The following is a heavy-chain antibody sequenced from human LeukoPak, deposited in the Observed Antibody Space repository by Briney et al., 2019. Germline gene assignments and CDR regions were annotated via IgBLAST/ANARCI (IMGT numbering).Heavy chain of an antibody. Sequence: PSETLSLTCAVYGGSFSGYYWSWIRQPPGKGLEWIGEINHSGSTNYNPSLKSRVTISVDTSKNQFSLKLSSVTAADTAVYYCAREEGDEYCSGGSCYSNYYYYYMDVWGKGTTVTVSS. V-gene: IGHV4-34*01. CDR1: GGSFSGYY. CDR2: INHSGST. J-gene: IGHJ6*03. D-gene: IGHD2-15*01. CDR3: AREEGDEYCSGGSCYSNYYYYYMDV.